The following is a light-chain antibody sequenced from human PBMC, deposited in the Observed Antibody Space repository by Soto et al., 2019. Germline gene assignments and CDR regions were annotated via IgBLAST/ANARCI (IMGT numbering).Light chain of an antibody. Sequence: EIVLTQSPGTLSLSPGERATLSCRASQSVSSSYLAWYQQKPGQAPRLLIYGASSRATGIPGRFSGSGSGTDFPLTISRLEPEDFAVYYCQQYGSATWTFGQGTKVELK. CDR1: QSVSSSY. V-gene: IGKV3-20*01. J-gene: IGKJ1*01. CDR2: GAS. CDR3: QQYGSATWT.